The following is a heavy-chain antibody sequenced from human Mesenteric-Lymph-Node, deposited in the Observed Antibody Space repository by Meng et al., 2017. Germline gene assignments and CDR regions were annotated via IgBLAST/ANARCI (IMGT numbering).Heavy chain of an antibody. V-gene: IGHV1-46*01. Sequence: QVQLVQSGAEVKKPGASVKVSCKASGYTFTNYYIFWVRQAPGQGPEWMGIINPRDGSTSYAEKFQGRVTMTSDTSTNTAYMQLSGLRSEDTAVYYCARGIAAAGTDYWGQGTLVTVSS. J-gene: IGHJ4*02. CDR2: INPRDGST. CDR1: GYTFTNYY. CDR3: ARGIAAAGTDY. D-gene: IGHD6-13*01.